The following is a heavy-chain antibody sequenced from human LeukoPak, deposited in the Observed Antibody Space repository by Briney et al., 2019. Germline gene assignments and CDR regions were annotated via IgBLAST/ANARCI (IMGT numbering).Heavy chain of an antibody. CDR1: GDSVSSNSAA. CDR2: TYYRSKWYN. V-gene: IGHV6-1*01. J-gene: IGHJ2*01. D-gene: IGHD2-15*01. CDR3: ARVGYCSGGSCYWYFDL. Sequence: SQTLSLTCAISGDSVSSNSAAWNWIRQSPSRGLEWLGRTYYRSKWYNDYAISVKSRITINPDTSKNQFSLQLNSVTPEDTAVYYCARVGYCSGGSCYWYFDLWGRGTLVTVSS.